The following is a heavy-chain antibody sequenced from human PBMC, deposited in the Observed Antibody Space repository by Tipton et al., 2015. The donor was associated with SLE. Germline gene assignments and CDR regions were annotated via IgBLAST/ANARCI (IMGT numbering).Heavy chain of an antibody. V-gene: IGHV3-33*07. Sequence: SLRLSCAASGFTFNKCGMNWVRQAPGKGLEWVAFIRFDGSNKYFADFVKGRFTISRDNTKNSFYLQMNSLRAEDTAVYYCARHASIFGVVIMGAFDIWGQGTMVTVSS. CDR3: ARHASIFGVVIMGAFDI. CDR1: GFTFNKCG. CDR2: IRFDGSNK. D-gene: IGHD3-3*01. J-gene: IGHJ3*02.